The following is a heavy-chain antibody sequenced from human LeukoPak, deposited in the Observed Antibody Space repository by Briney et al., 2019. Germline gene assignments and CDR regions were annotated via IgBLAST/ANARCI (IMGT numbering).Heavy chain of an antibody. D-gene: IGHD3-3*01. CDR3: ARDPNGPERSEVHITIFGVVTSERGYFDY. J-gene: IGHJ4*02. CDR1: GGSISSYY. Sequence: PSETLSLTCTVSGGSISSYYWSWIRQPAGKGLEWIGRFYSSGSTNYYPSLKSRVTMSVDTSKNQFSLKLSSVTAADTAVYYCARDPNGPERSEVHITIFGVVTSERGYFDYWGQGTLVTVSS. V-gene: IGHV4-4*07. CDR2: FYSSGST.